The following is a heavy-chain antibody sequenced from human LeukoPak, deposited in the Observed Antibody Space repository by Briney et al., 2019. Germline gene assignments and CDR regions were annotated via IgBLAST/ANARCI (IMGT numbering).Heavy chain of an antibody. Sequence: ASVKVSCKASGYTFTSYGISWVRQAPGQGLEWMGWVSAYNGRTYYAQNLQGRVTMTTDTATSTAYMELGSLRSDDTAVYYCARTPHTDHGDYASTDYWGQGTLVTVSS. V-gene: IGHV1-18*01. CDR1: GYTFTSYG. J-gene: IGHJ4*02. D-gene: IGHD4-17*01. CDR2: VSAYNGRT. CDR3: ARTPHTDHGDYASTDY.